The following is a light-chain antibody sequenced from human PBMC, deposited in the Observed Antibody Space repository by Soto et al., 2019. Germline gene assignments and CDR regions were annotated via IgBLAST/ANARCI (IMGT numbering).Light chain of an antibody. CDR1: RSDIGGYNF. CDR2: DVI. V-gene: IGLV2-11*01. Sequence: ALTQPRSVSGSPGQSVTISCTGTRSDIGGYNFVSWYQQHPGQAPKLIIYDVIKRPSGVPDRFSGSKSGNTASLTIYGLQAEDEADYYCCSYAGGYTHVFGTGTKVTVL. CDR3: CSYAGGYTHV. J-gene: IGLJ1*01.